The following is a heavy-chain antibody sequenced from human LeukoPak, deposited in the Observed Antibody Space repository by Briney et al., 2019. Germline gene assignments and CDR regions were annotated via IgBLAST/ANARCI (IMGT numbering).Heavy chain of an antibody. J-gene: IGHJ4*02. Sequence: SETLSLTCTVSGGSISSSSYYWGWIRQPPGKGLEWIGSIYYSGSTYYNPSLKSRVTISVDTSKNQFSLKLSSVTAADTAVYYCARVTSSSLRFDYWGQGTLVTVSS. V-gene: IGHV4-39*07. CDR2: IYYSGST. D-gene: IGHD6-6*01. CDR3: ARVTSSSLRFDY. CDR1: GGSISSSSYY.